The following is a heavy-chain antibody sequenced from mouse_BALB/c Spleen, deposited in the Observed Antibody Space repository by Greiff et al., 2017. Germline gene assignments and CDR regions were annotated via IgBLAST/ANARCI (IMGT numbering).Heavy chain of an antibody. V-gene: IGHV5-6*01. CDR2: ISSGGSYT. D-gene: IGHD3-1*01. J-gene: IGHJ4*01. Sequence: EVNLVESGGDLVKPGGSLKLSCAASGFTFSSYGMSWVRQTPDKRLEWVATISSGGSYTYYPDSVKGRFTISRDNAKNTLYLQMSSLKSEDTAMYYCARHRGYYAMDYWGQGTSVTVSS. CDR1: GFTFSSYG. CDR3: ARHRGYYAMDY.